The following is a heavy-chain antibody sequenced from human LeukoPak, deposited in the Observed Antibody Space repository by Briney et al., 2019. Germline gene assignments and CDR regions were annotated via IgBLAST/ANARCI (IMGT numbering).Heavy chain of an antibody. V-gene: IGHV3-23*01. D-gene: IGHD3-10*01. Sequence: GGSLRLSCGASGFIFSNFAMSWVRQAPGKGLEWVSAISGSGGSTYYADSVKGRFTISRDNSKNTLYLQMNSLRAEDTAVYYCAKLPLRTYYYGSGSLAVWGQGTLVTVSS. CDR1: GFIFSNFA. J-gene: IGHJ4*02. CDR2: ISGSGGST. CDR3: AKLPLRTYYYGSGSLAV.